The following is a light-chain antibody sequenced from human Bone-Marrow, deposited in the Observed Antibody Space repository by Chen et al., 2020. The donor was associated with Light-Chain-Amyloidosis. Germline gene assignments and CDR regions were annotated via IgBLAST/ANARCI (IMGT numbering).Light chain of an antibody. Sequence: SYVLTQPSSVSVAPGQTATIACGGTNIGSTSVHWYQQTPGQAPLLVFYDDSDRPSGIPERLSGSNSGNTATLTISRVEAGDEADYYCQVWDRSSDRPVFGGGTKLTVL. J-gene: IGLJ3*02. CDR3: QVWDRSSDRPV. CDR1: NIGSTS. V-gene: IGLV3-21*02. CDR2: DDS.